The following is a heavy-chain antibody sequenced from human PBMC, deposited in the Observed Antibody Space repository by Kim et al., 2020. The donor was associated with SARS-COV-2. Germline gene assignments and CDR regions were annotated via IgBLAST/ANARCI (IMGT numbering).Heavy chain of an antibody. Sequence: ANYAQKFQGRVTITADESTSTAYMELSSLRSEDTAVYYCASSGGSYNYDYWGQGTLVTVSS. V-gene: IGHV1-69*01. J-gene: IGHJ4*02. CDR2: A. CDR3: ASSGGSYNYDY. D-gene: IGHD1-26*01.